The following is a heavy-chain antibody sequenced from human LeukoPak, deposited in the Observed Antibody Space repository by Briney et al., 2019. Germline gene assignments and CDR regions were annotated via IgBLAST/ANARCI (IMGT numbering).Heavy chain of an antibody. CDR2: ISGSGGST. J-gene: IGHJ4*02. Sequence: GSLRLSCAASGFTFSNYAMSWVRQAPGKGLEWVSGISGSGGSTYYADSVKGRFTISRDNSKNTLYLQMNSLRAEDTAVYFCARSTTMEDWGQGTLVTVSS. CDR1: GFTFSNYA. V-gene: IGHV3-23*01. CDR3: ARSTTMED. D-gene: IGHD3-10*01.